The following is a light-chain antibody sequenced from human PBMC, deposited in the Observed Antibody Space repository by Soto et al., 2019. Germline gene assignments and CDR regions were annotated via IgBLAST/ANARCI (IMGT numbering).Light chain of an antibody. CDR1: SSNIGSNY. Sequence: QSVLPQPPSASGTPGQRDTIACSGSSSNIGSNYVYWYHQLPGTAPKLLIYRNNQRPSGVPDRFSGSKSGTSASLAISGLRSEDEADYYCAAWDDSLSDHVVFGGGTKVTVI. V-gene: IGLV1-47*01. CDR2: RNN. CDR3: AAWDDSLSDHVV. J-gene: IGLJ2*01.